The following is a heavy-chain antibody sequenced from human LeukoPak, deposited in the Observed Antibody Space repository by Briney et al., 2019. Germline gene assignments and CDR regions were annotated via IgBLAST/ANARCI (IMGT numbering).Heavy chain of an antibody. CDR3: ASQQWLVAIFDY. CDR2: INHSGST. D-gene: IGHD6-19*01. CDR1: GGSFSGYY. Sequence: SETLSLNCAVYGGSFSGYYWSWIRQPPGKGLEWIGEINHSGSTNYNPSLKSRVTISVDTSKNQFSLKLSSVTAADTAVYYCASQQWLVAIFDYWGQGTLVTVSS. J-gene: IGHJ4*02. V-gene: IGHV4-34*01.